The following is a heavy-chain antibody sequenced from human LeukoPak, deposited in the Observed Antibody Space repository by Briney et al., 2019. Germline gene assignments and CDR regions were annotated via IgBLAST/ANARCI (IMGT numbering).Heavy chain of an antibody. CDR1: GFTFSNYA. V-gene: IGHV3-23*01. J-gene: IGHJ6*01. D-gene: IGHD2/OR15-2a*01. CDR2: IRGSGGTS. CDR3: AKSPYFYKSGRSVDV. Sequence: GGSLRLSCLPSGFTFSNYAMTWVRQAPGKGLEWVSSIRGSGGTSYYADSVKGRFNISRDSAKNMLFLQMNRLRAEDTAFYYCAKSPYFYKSGRSVDVWGKGATVTVSS.